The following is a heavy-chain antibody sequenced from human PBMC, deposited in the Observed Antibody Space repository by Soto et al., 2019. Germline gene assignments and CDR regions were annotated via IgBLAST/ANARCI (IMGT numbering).Heavy chain of an antibody. CDR2: IYKSATT. J-gene: IGHJ5*01. CDR3: ARGRYCLTGRCFPNWFDS. V-gene: IGHV4-30-4*01. Sequence: SETLSLTCSVSGDSISNLDYFWAWIRQPPGQALEYIGYIYKSATTYYNPSFESRAAISVDTSKSQFPLNVTSVTAADTAVYFCARGRYCLTGRCFPNWFDSWGQGALVTVSS. D-gene: IGHD7-27*01. CDR1: GDSISNLDYF.